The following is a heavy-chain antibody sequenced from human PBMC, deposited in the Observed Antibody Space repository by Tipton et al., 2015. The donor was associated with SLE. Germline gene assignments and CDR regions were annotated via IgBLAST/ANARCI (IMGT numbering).Heavy chain of an antibody. CDR2: IYTTGST. J-gene: IGHJ4*02. D-gene: IGHD2-15*01. CDR1: GGSMTNYY. Sequence: LRLSCIVSGGSMTNYYWSWIRQPAGKGLEWIGRIYTTGSTNYNPSLKSRVTMSVDTSKNQFSLKLSSVTAADTAIYYCARDGNGYCSGGICYDYFDFWGQGTLVTVSS. V-gene: IGHV4-4*07. CDR3: ARDGNGYCSGGICYDYFDF.